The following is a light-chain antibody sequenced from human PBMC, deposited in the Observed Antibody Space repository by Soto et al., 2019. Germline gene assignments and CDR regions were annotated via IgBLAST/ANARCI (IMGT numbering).Light chain of an antibody. CDR1: QSVSSSY. J-gene: IGKJ2*01. CDR3: QQYGSSLYT. V-gene: IGKV3-20*01. CDR2: VAS. Sequence: EIVLTQSPGTLSLSPGERATLSCRASQSVSSSYLAWYQQKPGQAPRLLIYVASSRATGIPDRFSGSGSGKDFTLTSSRLEPEDFAVYYCQQYGSSLYTFGQGTKLEIK.